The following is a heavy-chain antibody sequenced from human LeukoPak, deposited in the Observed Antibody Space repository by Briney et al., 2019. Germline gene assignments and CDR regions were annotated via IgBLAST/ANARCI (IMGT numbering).Heavy chain of an antibody. J-gene: IGHJ4*02. CDR1: GGSISSGDYY. D-gene: IGHD3-3*01. Sequence: PSETLSLTCTVSGGSISSGDYYWSWIRQPSGKGLEWIGYIYYSGSTYYNPSLKSRVTISVDTSKNQFSLKLSSVTAADTAVYYCARFTVGILEWLLPENYFDYWGQGTLVTVSS. CDR2: IYYSGST. CDR3: ARFTVGILEWLLPENYFDY. V-gene: IGHV4-30-4*01.